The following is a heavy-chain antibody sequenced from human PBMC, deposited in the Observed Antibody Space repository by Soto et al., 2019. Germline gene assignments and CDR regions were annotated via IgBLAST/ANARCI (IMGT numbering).Heavy chain of an antibody. D-gene: IGHD4-4*01. J-gene: IGHJ4*02. CDR2: IYWNDDK. V-gene: IGHV2-5*01. CDR1: GFSLTTNKVG. CDR3: APREGADYSNYGAGFDY. Sequence: QITLKESGPTLVKPTQTLTLTCTFSGFSLTTNKVGVGWIRQPPGRALEWLAVIYWNDDKRFSPSLKTRLTITKDTSKNQVVLTMTNMDPMDTATYYCAPREGADYSNYGAGFDYLGQGTLVTVSS.